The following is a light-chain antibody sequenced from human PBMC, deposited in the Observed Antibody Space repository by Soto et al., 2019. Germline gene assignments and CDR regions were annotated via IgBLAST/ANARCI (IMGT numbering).Light chain of an antibody. V-gene: IGKV3-20*01. J-gene: IGKJ1*01. CDR2: DSS. Sequence: EIVLTQSPATLSLFPGERATLSCRASQSLSSNFLAWYQQKPGQPHRLLIYDSSTRAAGFPDRFSGRGSGTDFTLTIIRLDPEDFAVYYCQQYDISPWTFGQGTKVEIK. CDR3: QQYDISPWT. CDR1: QSLSSNF.